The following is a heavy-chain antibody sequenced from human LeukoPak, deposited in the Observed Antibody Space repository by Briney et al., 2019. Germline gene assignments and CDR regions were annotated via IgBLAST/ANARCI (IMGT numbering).Heavy chain of an antibody. D-gene: IGHD6-19*01. J-gene: IGHJ4*02. CDR3: TKRRPESSGWEFYDY. CDR2: IGGSGDFT. Sequence: TGGSLRLSCAASGFTYSTYAMSWVRQAPGKGLEWVSVIGGSGDFTNYADSVKGRFTISRDNSENTLYLQMNSLRADDTAVYFCTKRRPESSGWEFYDYWGQGALVTVSS. V-gene: IGHV3-23*01. CDR1: GFTYSTYA.